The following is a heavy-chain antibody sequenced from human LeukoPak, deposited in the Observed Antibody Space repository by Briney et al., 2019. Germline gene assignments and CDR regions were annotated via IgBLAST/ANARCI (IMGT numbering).Heavy chain of an antibody. CDR2: ISSSSSYI. CDR1: GFTFSSYS. D-gene: IGHD2-2*01. V-gene: IGHV3-21*01. CDR3: AKDRGVVAVPAASFDY. J-gene: IGHJ4*02. Sequence: GGSLRLSCAASGFTFSSYSMNWVRQAPGKGLEWVSSISSSSSYIYYADSVKGRFTISRDNAKNSLYLQMNSLRAEDTAVYYCAKDRGVVAVPAASFDYWGQGTLVTVSS.